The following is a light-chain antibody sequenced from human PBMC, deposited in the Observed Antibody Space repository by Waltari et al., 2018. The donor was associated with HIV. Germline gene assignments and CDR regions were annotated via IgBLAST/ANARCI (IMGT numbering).Light chain of an antibody. J-gene: IGLJ1*01. V-gene: IGLV1-44*01. CDR3: AAWDDSLNAYV. CDR2: SLD. Sequence: QSVLTQTPSASGTPGQRVIVSCSGISSNIGSNTVNWYQQLPGAAPRLLIHSLDQRPSGVPDRFSGSKSGASASLAISGLQSEDEADYYCAAWDDSLNAYVFGGGTKVTVL. CDR1: SSNIGSNT.